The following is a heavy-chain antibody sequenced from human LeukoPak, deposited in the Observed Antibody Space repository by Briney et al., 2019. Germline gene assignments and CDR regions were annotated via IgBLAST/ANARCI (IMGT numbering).Heavy chain of an antibody. J-gene: IGHJ5*02. CDR1: GYSFADCY. Sequence: GASVKVSCKASGYSFADCYMHWVRQAPGQGLEWMGWIKPNSGDTRSAQKFQGRVTMTRDTSISTAYMELSSLRYDDTAVYYCATNILVRDIINWFDPWGQGTLVTVSS. V-gene: IGHV1-2*02. D-gene: IGHD3-10*01. CDR2: IKPNSGDT. CDR3: ATNILVRDIINWFDP.